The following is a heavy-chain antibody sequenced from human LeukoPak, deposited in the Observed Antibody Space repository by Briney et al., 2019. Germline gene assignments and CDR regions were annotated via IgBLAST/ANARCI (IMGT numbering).Heavy chain of an antibody. CDR3: ARDSEYSSSSGFDY. CDR1: GGSISSGGYY. CDR2: IYYSGST. D-gene: IGHD6-6*01. Sequence: SETLSLTCTVSGGSISSGGYYWSWIRQHPGKGLEWIGYIYYSGSTYYNPSLKSRVTISVDTSKNQFSLKLSSVTAADTAVYYCARDSEYSSSSGFDYWGQGTLVTVSS. J-gene: IGHJ4*02. V-gene: IGHV4-31*03.